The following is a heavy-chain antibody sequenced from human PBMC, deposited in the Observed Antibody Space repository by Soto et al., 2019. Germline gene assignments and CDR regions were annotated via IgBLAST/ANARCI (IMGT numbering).Heavy chain of an antibody. CDR3: SRLGRDGYTPPFDY. CDR1: GFTFSSYA. J-gene: IGHJ4*02. D-gene: IGHD5-12*01. CDR2: ISGSGGST. Sequence: GGSLRLSCAASGFTFSSYAMRWVRQAPGKGLEWVSAISGSGGSTYYADSVKGRFTISRDNSKNTVYLQMNSLRGEDTAVYYCSRLGRDGYTPPFDYWGQGTLVTVSS. V-gene: IGHV3-23*01.